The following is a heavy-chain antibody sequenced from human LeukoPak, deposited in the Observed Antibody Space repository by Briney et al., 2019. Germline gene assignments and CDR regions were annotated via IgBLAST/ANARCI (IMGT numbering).Heavy chain of an antibody. CDR1: GYTFTSYG. CDR3: ARVSPNSSGSPSDY. D-gene: IGHD3-22*01. J-gene: IGHJ4*02. Sequence: GASVKVSCKASGYTFTSYGISWVRQAPGQGLEWMGWISAYNGNTNYAQKLQGRVTVTTDTPTSLAYMELRSLRSDDTAMYYCARVSPNSSGSPSDYWGQGTLVTVSS. V-gene: IGHV1-18*01. CDR2: ISAYNGNT.